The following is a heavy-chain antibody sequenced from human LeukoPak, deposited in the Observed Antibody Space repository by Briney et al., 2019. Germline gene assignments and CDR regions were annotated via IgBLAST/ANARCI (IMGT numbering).Heavy chain of an antibody. V-gene: IGHV1-2*02. CDR1: GYTFTSYY. CDR2: INPNSGGT. J-gene: IGHJ3*02. D-gene: IGHD6-13*01. CDR3: ARVGDEAAAAVDAFDI. Sequence: GASVKVSCKASGYTFTSYYMHWVRQAPGQGLEWMGWINPNSGGTNYAQKFQGRVTMTRDTSISTAYMELSRLRSDDTAVYYCARVGDEAAAAVDAFDIWGQGTMVTVSS.